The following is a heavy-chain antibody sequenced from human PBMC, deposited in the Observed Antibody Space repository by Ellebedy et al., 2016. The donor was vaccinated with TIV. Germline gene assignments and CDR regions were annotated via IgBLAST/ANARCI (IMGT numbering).Heavy chain of an antibody. Sequence: SETLSLTXSVSGCSLSSGDYYWTWIRQSPGKGLEWIGYIYYTGNTYYNPSLKSRLTISVDTSKSQFSLTLTSVTAADTALYYCAVEGSARDAFEIWGQGTMVTV. CDR1: GCSLSSGDYY. V-gene: IGHV4-30-4*01. D-gene: IGHD2-2*01. CDR3: AVEGSARDAFEI. J-gene: IGHJ3*02. CDR2: IYYTGNT.